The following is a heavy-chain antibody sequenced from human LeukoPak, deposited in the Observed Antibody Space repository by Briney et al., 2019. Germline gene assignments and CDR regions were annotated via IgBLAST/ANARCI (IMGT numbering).Heavy chain of an antibody. D-gene: IGHD3-22*01. CDR3: ARDRYYYDSSGYYVFDY. Sequence: SETLSLTCTFSGGSISSYYWSWIRQPAGKGLDWVGRIHTSGSTNYNPSLKSRVTMSIDTSKNQFSLKLRSVTAADTAVYYCARDRYYYDSSGYYVFDYWGQGTLVTVSS. J-gene: IGHJ4*02. V-gene: IGHV4-4*07. CDR2: IHTSGST. CDR1: GGSISSYY.